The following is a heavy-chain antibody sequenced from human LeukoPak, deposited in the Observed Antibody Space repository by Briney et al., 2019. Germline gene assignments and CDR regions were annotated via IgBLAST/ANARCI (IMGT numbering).Heavy chain of an antibody. CDR2: ISSSGSTI. Sequence: GGPLRLSCAASGFTFSSYEMNWVRQAPGKGLEWVSYISSSGSTIYYADSVKGRFTISRDNAKNSLYLQMNSLRAEDTAVYYCARGNDIVVVVAATPRGPLGYWGQGTLVTVSS. CDR1: GFTFSSYE. D-gene: IGHD2-15*01. J-gene: IGHJ4*02. CDR3: ARGNDIVVVVAATPRGPLGY. V-gene: IGHV3-48*03.